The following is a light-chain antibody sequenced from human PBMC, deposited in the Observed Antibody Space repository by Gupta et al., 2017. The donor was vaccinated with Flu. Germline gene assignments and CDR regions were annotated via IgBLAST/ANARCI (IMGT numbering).Light chain of an antibody. CDR3: QKHDNAPWT. J-gene: IGKJ1*01. V-gene: IGKV1-27*01. CDR1: QDISNY. CDR2: AAS. Sequence: PSSLSASVGDRVTITCRASQDISNYLAWYQQKPGKVPKLLIYAASTLQSGVPSRFSGSGSGTDFTLTISSLQPEDVATYYCQKHDNAPWTFGQGTKVEIK.